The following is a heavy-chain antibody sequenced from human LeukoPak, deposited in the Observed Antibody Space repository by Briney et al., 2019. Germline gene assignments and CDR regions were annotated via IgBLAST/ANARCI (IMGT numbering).Heavy chain of an antibody. CDR2: INPNSGGT. CDR3: ASPLPDAVAGTYYYYYYGMDV. V-gene: IGHV1-2*02. D-gene: IGHD6-19*01. J-gene: IGHJ6*02. CDR1: GYTFTGYY. Sequence: ASVKVSCKASGYTFTGYYMHWVRQAPGQGLEWMGWINPNSGGTNYAQKFQGRVTMTRDTSISTAYMELSRLRSDDTAVYYCASPLPDAVAGTYYYYYYGMDVWGQGTTVTVSS.